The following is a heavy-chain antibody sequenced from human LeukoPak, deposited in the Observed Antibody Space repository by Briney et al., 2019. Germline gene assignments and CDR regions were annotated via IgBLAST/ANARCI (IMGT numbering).Heavy chain of an antibody. CDR3: AKKRQQPNGFLDY. J-gene: IGHJ4*02. CDR2: ISGSGGST. CDR1: GFTFSSYA. V-gene: IGHV3-23*01. D-gene: IGHD6-13*01. Sequence: PGGSLRLSCAASGFTFSSYAMSWVRQAPGKGLEWVSAISGSGGSTYYADSVKSRFTISRDNSKNTLYLQMNSLRAEDTAVYYCAKKRQQPNGFLDYWGQGTLVTVSS.